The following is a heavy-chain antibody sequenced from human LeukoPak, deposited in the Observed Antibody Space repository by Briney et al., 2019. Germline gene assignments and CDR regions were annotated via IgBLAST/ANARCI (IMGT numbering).Heavy chain of an antibody. CDR1: GFTFSSYE. J-gene: IGHJ3*02. V-gene: IGHV3-48*03. D-gene: IGHD6-19*01. CDR3: ASVSSGWRNDAFDI. Sequence: GGSLRLSCAASGFTFSSYEMNWVRQAPGKGLEWVSYISSSGSTIYYADSVKGRFTISRDNAKNSLYLQMNSLRAEDTAVYYSASVSSGWRNDAFDIWGQGTMVTVSS. CDR2: ISSSGSTI.